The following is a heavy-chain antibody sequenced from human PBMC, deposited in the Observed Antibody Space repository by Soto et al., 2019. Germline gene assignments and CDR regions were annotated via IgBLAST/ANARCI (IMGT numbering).Heavy chain of an antibody. CDR3: ARGNRSGYCTTPPVY. CDR1: GYNFLSYG. D-gene: IGHD3-3*01. V-gene: IGHV1-18*04. Sequence: HVQLVQSGGEVKKHGASVTVSCKASGYNFLSYGFSWARQAPGPGLEWMVWISVYNSNANYAQQFHDRLTMTSDTSTNKAYLELRGLRSDDTAVYYCARGNRSGYCTTPPVYGGQGPLVVVSS. J-gene: IGHJ1*01. CDR2: ISVYNSNA.